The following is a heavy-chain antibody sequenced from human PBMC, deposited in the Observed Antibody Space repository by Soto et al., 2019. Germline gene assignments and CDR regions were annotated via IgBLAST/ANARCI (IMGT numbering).Heavy chain of an antibody. CDR3: AIHVYYYYYMDV. CDR2: IYYSGST. J-gene: IGHJ6*03. Sequence: SETLSLTCTVYGGCISSYYWSWIRQPPGKGLEWIGCIYYSGSTYYNPSLKSRVTISVDTSKNQFSLKLSSVTAADTAVYYCAIHVYYYYYMDVWGKGTTVTVSS. V-gene: IGHV4-59*08. CDR1: GGCISSYY.